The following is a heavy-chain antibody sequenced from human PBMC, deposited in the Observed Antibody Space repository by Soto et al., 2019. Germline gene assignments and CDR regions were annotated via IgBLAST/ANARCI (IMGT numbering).Heavy chain of an antibody. Sequence: VSTDSISRNNYYWGWIRQPPGKGLEWIGSISYSGNTYYNPSLKSRVTISVDTSKNQFSLKLSSVTAADTAVYYCARGYCSSSCYAVGYFDHWGQGTQVTVS. CDR2: ISYSGNT. CDR1: TDSISRNNYY. J-gene: IGHJ4*02. D-gene: IGHD2-2*01. V-gene: IGHV4-39*01. CDR3: ARGYCSSSCYAVGYFDH.